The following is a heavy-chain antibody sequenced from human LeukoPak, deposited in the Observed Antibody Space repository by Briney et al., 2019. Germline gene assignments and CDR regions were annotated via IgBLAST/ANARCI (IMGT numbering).Heavy chain of an antibody. CDR3: ARHGGSSSLKTLLGIDY. D-gene: IGHD6-6*01. V-gene: IGHV4-39*01. CDR2: IYYSGST. CDR1: GFTFSSYE. J-gene: IGHJ4*02. Sequence: LRLSCAASGFTFSSYEMNWVRQPPGKGLEWIGSIYYSGSTYYNPSLKSRVTISVDTSKNQFSLKLSSVTAADTAVYYCARHGGSSSLKTLLGIDYWGQGTLVTVSS.